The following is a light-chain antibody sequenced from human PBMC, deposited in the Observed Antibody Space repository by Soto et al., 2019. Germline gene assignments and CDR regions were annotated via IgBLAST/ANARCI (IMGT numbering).Light chain of an antibody. V-gene: IGKV1-9*01. CDR2: SAF. Sequence: QSPSFLSASVGDRVTITCRASRDTSTNLAWYQQKPGTAPKLLIYSAFTLQSGVPSRFSGGGSGTEFTLTISSLQPEDFATYYCQHLNSYPTTFGGGTKVDIK. CDR3: QHLNSYPTT. J-gene: IGKJ4*01. CDR1: RDTSTN.